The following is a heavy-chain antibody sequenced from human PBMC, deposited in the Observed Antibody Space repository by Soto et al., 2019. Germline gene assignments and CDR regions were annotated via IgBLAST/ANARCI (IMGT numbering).Heavy chain of an antibody. CDR1: GGTFSSYA. CDR3: ARVFQGYWSVGSCYGFDY. Sequence: QVQLVQSGAEVKKPGSSVKVSCKASGGTFSSYAISWVRQAPGQGLEWMGGIIPIFGTANYAQKFQGRVTITADESTSTAYMELSSLRSEDTAVYYCARVFQGYWSVGSCYGFDYWGQGTLVTVSS. CDR2: IIPIFGTA. D-gene: IGHD2-15*01. J-gene: IGHJ4*02. V-gene: IGHV1-69*01.